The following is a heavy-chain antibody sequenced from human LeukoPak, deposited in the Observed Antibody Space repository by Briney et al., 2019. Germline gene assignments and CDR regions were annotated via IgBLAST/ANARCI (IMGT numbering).Heavy chain of an antibody. V-gene: IGHV5-51*01. CDR3: ARLSLLDIVVVPAAHFDY. CDR1: GYIFTSYW. CDR2: IYPGDSDT. D-gene: IGHD2-2*01. J-gene: IGHJ4*02. Sequence: GEPLQISCQGSGYIFTSYWIGWVRPMPGKGLEWMGIIYPGDSDTRYSPSFHGQVTISADKSISTAYLQWSSLKASDTAMYYCARLSLLDIVVVPAAHFDYWGQGTLVTVSS.